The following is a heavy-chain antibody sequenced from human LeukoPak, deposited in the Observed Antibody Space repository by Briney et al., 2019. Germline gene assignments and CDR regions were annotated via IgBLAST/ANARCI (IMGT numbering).Heavy chain of an antibody. V-gene: IGHV4-61*01. CDR3: AREKKPGIAVAGTPAGAFDI. J-gene: IGHJ3*02. Sequence: SETLSLTCTVSGGSISSSSYYWSWIRQPPGKGLEWIGYIYYSGSTNYNPSLKSRVTISVDTSKNQFSLKLSSVTAADTAVYYCAREKKPGIAVAGTPAGAFDIWGQGTMVTVSS. D-gene: IGHD6-19*01. CDR1: GGSISSSSYY. CDR2: IYYSGST.